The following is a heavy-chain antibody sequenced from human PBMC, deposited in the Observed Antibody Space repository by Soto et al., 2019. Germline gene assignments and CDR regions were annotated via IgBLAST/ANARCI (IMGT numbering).Heavy chain of an antibody. J-gene: IGHJ6*02. CDR3: ARGSSIAGLYYGMDV. D-gene: IGHD6-6*01. Sequence: TLSLTCTVSGGSLSSGAYYWTWIRQHPGKGLEWIGYNYHSGITYYNPSLKSRVTIPLDTSKNQFSLKLSSVTAADTAVYYCARGSSIAGLYYGMDVWGQGTTVTVSS. V-gene: IGHV4-31*03. CDR2: NYHSGIT. CDR1: GGSLSSGAYY.